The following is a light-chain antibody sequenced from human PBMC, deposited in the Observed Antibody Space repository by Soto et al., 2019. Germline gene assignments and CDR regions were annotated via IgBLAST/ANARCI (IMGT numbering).Light chain of an antibody. J-gene: IGKJ1*01. CDR3: QQYSNWPSWT. CDR2: AAS. V-gene: IGKV3-20*01. Sequence: EIVLTQSPGTLSLSPGERATLSCRASQSVSSSFLAWYQQRPGQAPRLLIYAASNTAPGIPDRFSGSGSGTDFTLTISRLESEDFAVYYCQQYSNWPSWTFGQGTNVAIK. CDR1: QSVSSSF.